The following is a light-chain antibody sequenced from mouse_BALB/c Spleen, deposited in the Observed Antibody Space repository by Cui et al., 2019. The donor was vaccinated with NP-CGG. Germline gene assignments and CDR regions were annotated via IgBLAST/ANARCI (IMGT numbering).Light chain of an antibody. CDR1: TGAVTISNY. V-gene: IGLV1*01. Sequence: HAVVTQESALTTSPGETVTLTGRSSTGAVTISNYVNWVQEKPEHLFTGLIGGTNNRAPGVPARFSGSLIGDKAALTITGAQTEDEAIYFCALWYSNHWVFGGGTKLTVL. J-gene: IGLJ1*01. CDR3: ALWYSNHWV. CDR2: GTN.